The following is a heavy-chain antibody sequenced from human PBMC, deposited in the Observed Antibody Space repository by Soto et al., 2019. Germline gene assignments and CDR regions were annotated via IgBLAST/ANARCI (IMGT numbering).Heavy chain of an antibody. Sequence: PSETLSLTCTVSGASISSSRSYWGWVRQPPGKGLEWIVSFYYTGGTYSTYYNPSLKGRVTISVDTSKSQFSLNLRSVTAADTAVYYCASPRQGNYDFLSGYYALDYWGQGTLVTVS. CDR1: GASISSSRSY. J-gene: IGHJ4*01. D-gene: IGHD3-3*01. CDR2: FYYTGGT. V-gene: IGHV4-39*01. CDR3: ASPRQGNYDFLSGYYALDY.